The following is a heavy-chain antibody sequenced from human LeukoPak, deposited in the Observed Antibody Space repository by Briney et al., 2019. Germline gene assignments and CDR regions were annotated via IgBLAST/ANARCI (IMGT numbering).Heavy chain of an antibody. CDR1: GFPFSFFE. J-gene: IGHJ4*02. D-gene: IGHD6-19*01. CDR2: IGSSGRTR. CDR3: ALLAVASDFDY. V-gene: IGHV3-48*03. Sequence: GGPLRLSCAVSGFPFSFFEINWVRQAPGKGLEWVSNIGSSGRTRYYADSVKGRFSISRDNAKNSLYLQMNSLRVEDTGVYYCALLAVASDFDYWSQGALVTVSS.